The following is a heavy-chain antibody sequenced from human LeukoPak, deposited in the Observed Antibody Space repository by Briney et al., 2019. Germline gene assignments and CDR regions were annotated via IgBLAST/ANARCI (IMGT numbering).Heavy chain of an antibody. CDR1: GGSISSYY. J-gene: IGHJ6*02. CDR3: ARDGGTVTDYYCYYYGMDV. Sequence: SETLSLTCTVSGGSISSYYWSWIRQPAGKGLEWIGRIYTSGSTNYNPSLKSRVTMSVDTSKNQFSLKLSSVTAADTAVYYCARDGGTVTDYYCYYYGMDVWGQGTTVTVSS. V-gene: IGHV4-4*07. D-gene: IGHD4-17*01. CDR2: IYTSGST.